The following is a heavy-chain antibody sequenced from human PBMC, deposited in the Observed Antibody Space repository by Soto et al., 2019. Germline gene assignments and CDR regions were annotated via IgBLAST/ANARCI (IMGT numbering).Heavy chain of an antibody. CDR1: GGSFSGYY. CDR3: ARSVDP. J-gene: IGHJ5*02. CDR2: INHSGNT. V-gene: IGHV4-34*01. Sequence: SETLSLTCAVSGGSFSGYYWSWIRQPPGKGLEWIGEINHSGNTNYNPSLKSRVTISVDTSKNQFSLKLSSVTAADTAVYYCARSVDPWGQGTLVTVSS.